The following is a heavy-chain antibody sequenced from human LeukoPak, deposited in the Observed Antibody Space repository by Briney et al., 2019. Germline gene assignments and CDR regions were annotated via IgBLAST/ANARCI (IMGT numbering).Heavy chain of an antibody. Sequence: GGSLRLSCAASGFTVSSNYMSWVRQAPGKGLEWVSVIYSGGSTYYADSVKGRFTISRDNSKNTLYLQMNSLRAEDTAVYYCARSPPGEYDYVWGSPNWFDPWGQGTLVTVSS. V-gene: IGHV3-53*01. J-gene: IGHJ5*02. D-gene: IGHD3-16*01. CDR2: IYSGGST. CDR3: ARSPPGEYDYVWGSPNWFDP. CDR1: GFTVSSNY.